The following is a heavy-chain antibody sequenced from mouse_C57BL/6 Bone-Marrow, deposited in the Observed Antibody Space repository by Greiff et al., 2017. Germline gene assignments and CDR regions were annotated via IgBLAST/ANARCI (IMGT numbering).Heavy chain of an antibody. J-gene: IGHJ3*01. CDR2: IYPRSGNT. CDR3: ARSDGSSLFAY. V-gene: IGHV1-81*01. Sequence: QVQLQQSGAELARPGASVKLSCKASGYTFTSYGLSWVKQRTGQGLEWIGEIYPRSGNTYYNEKFKGKDTLTADKSSSTAYMELRSLTSEDSAVYFCARSDGSSLFAYWGQGTLVTVSA. D-gene: IGHD1-1*01. CDR1: GYTFTSYG.